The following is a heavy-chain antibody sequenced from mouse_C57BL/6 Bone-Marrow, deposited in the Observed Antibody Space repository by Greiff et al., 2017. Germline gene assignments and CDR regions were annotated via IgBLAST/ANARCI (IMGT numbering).Heavy chain of an antibody. V-gene: IGHV1-81*01. CDR3: ARGDYYGSSYGRYFDV. J-gene: IGHJ1*03. D-gene: IGHD1-1*01. CDR1: GYTFTSYG. CDR2: IYPRSGTT. Sequence: VQLVESGAELARPGASVKLSRKASGYTFTSYGISWVKQRTGQGLEWIGEIYPRSGTTYYNEKFKGKATLTADKSSSPAYMELRSLTSEDSAVYFCARGDYYGSSYGRYFDVWGTGTTVTVSS.